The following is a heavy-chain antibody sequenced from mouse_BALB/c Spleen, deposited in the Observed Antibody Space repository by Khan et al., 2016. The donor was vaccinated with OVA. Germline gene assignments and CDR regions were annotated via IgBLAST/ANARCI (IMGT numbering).Heavy chain of an antibody. D-gene: IGHD2-2*01. CDR3: AREGYRYNYAMDY. V-gene: IGHV3-2*02. CDR2: ISYSGST. J-gene: IGHJ4*01. CDR1: GYSITSDYA. Sequence: EVQLQESGPGLVKPSQSLSLTCTVTGYSITSDYAWNWIRQFPGNKLEWMGYISYSGSTNYNPSLKSRIFITRDSSKNQFFLLLNSVTTEDKATYYCAREGYRYNYAMDYWGQGTAVTVSS.